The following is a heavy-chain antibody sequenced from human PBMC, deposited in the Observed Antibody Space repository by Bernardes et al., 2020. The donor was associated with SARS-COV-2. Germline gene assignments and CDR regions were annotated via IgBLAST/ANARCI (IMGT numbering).Heavy chain of an antibody. J-gene: IGHJ6*02. V-gene: IGHV3-74*01. CDR3: AREYDYVWWTYREGYFYGMDV. Sequence: GGSLRLSCVASGFTFNTYCMHWVRQAPGKGLVWVSRINSDGSKISYADSVKGRFTISRDNAKNTLYLQMNSLRAEDTAVYYCAREYDYVWWTYREGYFYGMDVWGQGTTVTVSS. D-gene: IGHD3-16*02. CDR2: INSDGSKI. CDR1: GFTFNTYC.